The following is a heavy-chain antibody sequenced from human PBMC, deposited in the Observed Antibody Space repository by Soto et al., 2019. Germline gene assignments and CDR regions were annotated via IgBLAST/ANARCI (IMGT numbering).Heavy chain of an antibody. Sequence: RRLSCVASGFSFSSYTMNWFREAPGKGLEWVSGVSGNGGNTYYADSVKGRFAISRDNSKNTLYLQLNSLRAEDTAIYYCAKDRMGASGWFDPWGQGTPVTVSS. D-gene: IGHD1-26*01. V-gene: IGHV3-23*01. J-gene: IGHJ5*02. CDR2: VSGNGGNT. CDR1: GFSFSSYT. CDR3: AKDRMGASGWFDP.